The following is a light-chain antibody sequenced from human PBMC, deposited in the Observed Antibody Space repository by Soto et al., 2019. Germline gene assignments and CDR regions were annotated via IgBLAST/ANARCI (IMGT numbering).Light chain of an antibody. J-gene: IGKJ1*01. CDR1: QSVSSSY. Sequence: EMALTQSPGTLSLSPGERATLSCRASQSVSSSYLAWYQQKPGQAPRLLLYGASSRATGIPDRFSGSGSGTAFTLTISRLEPEDFAVYYCQQYGSSPPWTFGHGTKVEIK. V-gene: IGKV3-20*01. CDR3: QQYGSSPPWT. CDR2: GAS.